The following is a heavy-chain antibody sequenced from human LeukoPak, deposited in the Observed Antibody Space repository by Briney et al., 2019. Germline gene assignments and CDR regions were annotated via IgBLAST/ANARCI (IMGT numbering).Heavy chain of an antibody. CDR1: VFSGGSASRIDW. CDR3: VAMPPFRFDP. J-gene: IGHJ5*02. D-gene: IGHD2-2*01. Sequence: SETLSLTCAFSGDVFSGGSASRIDWWSWVRQAPGKGLEWIAEIHRSGTAHYSPSLKSRVTISVDTFNEQISLTMTSVSAADTATYYCVAMPPFRFDPWGQGTLVIVSS. CDR2: IHRSGTA. V-gene: IGHV4-4*02.